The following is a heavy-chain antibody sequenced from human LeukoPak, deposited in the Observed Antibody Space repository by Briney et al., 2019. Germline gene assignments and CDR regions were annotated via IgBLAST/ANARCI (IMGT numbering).Heavy chain of an antibody. CDR2: VSSSGGTT. Sequence: GGTLRLSCAASGFTFSSYGMSWVRQAPGKGLEWVSAVSSSGGTTYYADSVKGRFTISRDNSKNTLSLQMNSLRAEDTAVYYCARMLSSSWYFDYWGQGTLVTVSS. CDR3: ARMLSSSWYFDY. J-gene: IGHJ4*02. D-gene: IGHD6-13*01. V-gene: IGHV3-23*01. CDR1: GFTFSSYG.